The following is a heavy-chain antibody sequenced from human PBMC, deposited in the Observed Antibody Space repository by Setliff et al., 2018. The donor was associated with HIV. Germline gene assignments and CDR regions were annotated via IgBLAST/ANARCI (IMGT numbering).Heavy chain of an antibody. CDR1: GGSISSGNYY. D-gene: IGHD3-22*01. CDR3: ARADNYYYDSGAFKSGLDAFDI. Sequence: PSETLSLTCTVSGGSISSGNYYWSWIRQPAGKGLEWIGHISTSGRTNYNPSLMSRLTISVDTSKNQFSLKLSSVTAADTAVYHCARADNYYYDSGAFKSGLDAFDIWGQGTMVTV. V-gene: IGHV4-61*09. J-gene: IGHJ3*02. CDR2: ISTSGRT.